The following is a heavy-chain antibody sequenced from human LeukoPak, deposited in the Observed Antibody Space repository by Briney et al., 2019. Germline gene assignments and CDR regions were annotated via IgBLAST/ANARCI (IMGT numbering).Heavy chain of an antibody. V-gene: IGHV4-30-4*01. J-gene: IGHJ6*02. CDR2: IYYSGST. D-gene: IGHD3-10*01. CDR3: ARDGAYSSGSYFAGMDV. Sequence: SETLSLTCTVSGGSISSGDYYWSWIRQPPGQGLEWIGYIYYSGSTYYNPSLKSRATISVDTSKNQFSLKLSSVTAADTAVYYCARDGAYSSGSYFAGMDVWGQGTTVTVSS. CDR1: GGSISSGDYY.